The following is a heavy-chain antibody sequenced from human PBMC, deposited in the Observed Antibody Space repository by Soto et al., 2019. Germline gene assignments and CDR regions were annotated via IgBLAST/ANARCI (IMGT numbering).Heavy chain of an antibody. Sequence: GGSLRLSCAASGFTFSSYAMSWVRQAPGKGLEWVSAISGSGGSTYYADSVKGRFTIPRDNSKNTLYLQMNSLRAEDTAVYYCAKGLARFKITMIVVVIGDYFDYWGQGTLVTVSS. CDR1: GFTFSSYA. V-gene: IGHV3-23*01. CDR2: ISGSGGST. J-gene: IGHJ4*02. CDR3: AKGLARFKITMIVVVIGDYFDY. D-gene: IGHD3-22*01.